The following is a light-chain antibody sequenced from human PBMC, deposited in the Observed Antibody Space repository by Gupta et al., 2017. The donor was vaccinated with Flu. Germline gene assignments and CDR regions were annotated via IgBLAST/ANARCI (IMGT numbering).Light chain of an antibody. J-gene: IGKJ1*01. CDR3: QHRDITPGT. Sequence: PPSSSASVGDTVTISSRARGRVGNYSNYHQQTGGKAPHLLIYGSSRAHSRLPSRISGSSSATDFTLIIRVLPPEDFANYCCQHRDITPGTFGQGTKVEIK. CDR1: GRVGNY. CDR2: GSS. V-gene: IGKV1-39*01.